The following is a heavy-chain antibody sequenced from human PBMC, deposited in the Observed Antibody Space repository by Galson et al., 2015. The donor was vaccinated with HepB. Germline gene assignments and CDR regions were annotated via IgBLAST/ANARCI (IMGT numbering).Heavy chain of an antibody. CDR2: ISGSGGST. CDR1: GFTFSSYA. D-gene: IGHD2-15*01. Sequence: SLRLSCAASGFTFSSYAMSWVRQAPGKGLEWVSAISGSGGSTYYADSVKGRFSISRDNSKNTLYLQMNSLRADDTAVYSCAKDRRALGGLLGTFDIWGQGTMVTVSS. J-gene: IGHJ3*02. V-gene: IGHV3-23*01. CDR3: AKDRRALGGLLGTFDI.